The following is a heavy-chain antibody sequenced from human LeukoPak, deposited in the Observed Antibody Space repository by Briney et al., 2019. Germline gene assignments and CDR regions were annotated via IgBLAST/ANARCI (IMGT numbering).Heavy chain of an antibody. V-gene: IGHV3-23*01. CDR1: GFTFSSYA. CDR3: AKGSSSSRPYYFDY. Sequence: GGSLRLSCAASGFTFSSYAMSWVRQAPGKGLVWVSAITDSGGDTYHADSVKGRFTISRGNSKNTLYLQMNSLRVEDTALYYCAKGSSSSRPYYFDYWGQGTLVTVSS. D-gene: IGHD6-6*01. J-gene: IGHJ4*02. CDR2: ITDSGGDT.